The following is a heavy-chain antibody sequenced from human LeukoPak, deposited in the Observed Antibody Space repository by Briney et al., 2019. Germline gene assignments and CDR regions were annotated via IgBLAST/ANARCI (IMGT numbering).Heavy chain of an antibody. CDR1: GFTFSSYA. D-gene: IGHD6-19*01. V-gene: IGHV3-30-3*01. Sequence: GRPLRLSCAASGFTFSSYAMLCVRQAPGKGLEWVAVISNDGSNKYHADSVKGRFTISRDNSKNTLYLQMNSLTAKATAVYYSARGREVAGPNGMDVWGQETTVTVSS. CDR3: ARGREVAGPNGMDV. CDR2: ISNDGSNK. J-gene: IGHJ6*02.